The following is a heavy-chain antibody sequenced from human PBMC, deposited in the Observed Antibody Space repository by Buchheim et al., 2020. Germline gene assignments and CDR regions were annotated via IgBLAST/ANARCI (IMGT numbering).Heavy chain of an antibody. V-gene: IGHV4-61*01. D-gene: IGHD3-16*02. CDR1: GGSVSSGSYY. Sequence: QVQLQESGPGLVKPSETLSLTCTVSGGSVSSGSYYWSWIRQPPGKGLEWIGYIYYSGSTNYNPSRKSRVTISVDTSKNQFSLKLSSVTAADTAVYYCARERIMITFGGVIDYWGQGTL. CDR3: ARERIMITFGGVIDY. J-gene: IGHJ4*02. CDR2: IYYSGST.